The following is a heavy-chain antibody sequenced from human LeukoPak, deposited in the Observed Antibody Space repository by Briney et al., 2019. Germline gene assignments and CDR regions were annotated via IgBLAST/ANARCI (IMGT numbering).Heavy chain of an antibody. D-gene: IGHD3-10*02. CDR2: IDKSGST. J-gene: IGHJ5*02. CDR3: ARETRNVRGVWFDP. V-gene: IGHV4-30-4*08. Sequence: SETLSLTCTVSGGSISSGYYYWSWIRQPPGKGLEWIAYIDKSGSTYYNPSLKSRVNITIDMSKNQFSLRLSSVTAADTAVYFCARETRNVRGVWFDPWGQGTLVTVSS. CDR1: GGSISSGYYY.